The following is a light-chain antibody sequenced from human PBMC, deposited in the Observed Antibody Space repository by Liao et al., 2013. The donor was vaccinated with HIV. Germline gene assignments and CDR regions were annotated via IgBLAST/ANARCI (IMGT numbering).Light chain of an antibody. CDR1: NIETKS. CDR2: YDS. Sequence: SYELTQPPSVSVAPGETARITCGGNNIETKSVHWYQQKSGQAPVLVIYYDSDRPSGIPERFSGSNSGNTATLTISGTQAMDEADYYCQAWDNTWVFGGGTKLTVL. V-gene: IGLV3-21*01. J-gene: IGLJ3*02. CDR3: QAWDNTWV.